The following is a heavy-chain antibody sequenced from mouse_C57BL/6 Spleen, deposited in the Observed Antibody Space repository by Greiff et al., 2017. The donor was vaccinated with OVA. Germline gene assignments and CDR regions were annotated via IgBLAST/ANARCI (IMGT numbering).Heavy chain of an antibody. V-gene: IGHV5-6*01. D-gene: IGHD1-1*01. J-gene: IGHJ2*01. Sequence: EVMLVESGGDLVKPGGSLKLSCAASGFTFSSYGMSWVRQTPDKRLEWVATISSGGSYSSYPDSVTGRFTISRDNAKYTLYLQMSSLKSEDTAMYYCARHPPNYYGSRYPHYFDYWGKGTTLTVSS. CDR3: ARHPPNYYGSRYPHYFDY. CDR1: GFTFSSYG. CDR2: ISSGGSYS.